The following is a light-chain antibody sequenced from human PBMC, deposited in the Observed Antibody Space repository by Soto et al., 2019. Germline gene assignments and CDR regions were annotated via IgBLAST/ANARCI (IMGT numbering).Light chain of an antibody. CDR3: QQYYSTPPT. V-gene: IGKV4-1*01. J-gene: IGKJ1*01. CDR2: WAS. CDR1: QTVLNSSNDKNY. Sequence: SCWSSQTVLNSSNDKNYLAWYQQTPGQPPKLLIYWASTRESGVPDRFSGSGSGTDFTLTISSLQAEDVAIYYCQQYYSTPPTFGQGTKVEIK.